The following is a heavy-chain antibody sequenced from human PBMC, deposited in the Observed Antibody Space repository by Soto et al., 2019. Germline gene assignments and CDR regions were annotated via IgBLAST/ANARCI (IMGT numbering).Heavy chain of an antibody. CDR2: IRKKTNSYTT. Sequence: GGSLRLSCAASGLTFSDRYMDWVRQAPGKGLEWVGRIRKKTNSYTTEYAASVKGRFIISRDDSTYSLYLQMSSLKTEDTAVYYCTTVTTVDYYFDYWGQGTLVTVSS. V-gene: IGHV3-72*01. D-gene: IGHD4-17*01. CDR1: GLTFSDRY. CDR3: TTVTTVDYYFDY. J-gene: IGHJ4*02.